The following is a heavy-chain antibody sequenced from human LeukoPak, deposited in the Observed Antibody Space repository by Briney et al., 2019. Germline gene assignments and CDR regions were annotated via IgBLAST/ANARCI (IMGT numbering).Heavy chain of an antibody. Sequence: SETLSLTCTVSGGSISAYYWSWIRRPPGKGLEWIEYIYTSGNTNYNPSLKSRVTISVDTSKNQFSLKLSSVTAADTAVYYCAAPFCGGDCYSSYYYYAMDVWGPGTTVTVSS. CDR3: AAPFCGGDCYSSYYYYAMDV. CDR2: IYTSGNT. D-gene: IGHD2-21*02. J-gene: IGHJ6*02. CDR1: GGSISAYY. V-gene: IGHV4-4*08.